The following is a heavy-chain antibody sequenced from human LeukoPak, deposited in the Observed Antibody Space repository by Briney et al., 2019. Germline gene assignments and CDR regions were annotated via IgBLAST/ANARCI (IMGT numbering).Heavy chain of an antibody. Sequence: GASVKVSCKASGYTFTGYYMHWVRQAPGQGLEWMGWINPNSGGTNYAQKFQGRVTMTRDTSISTAYMELSRLRSDDTAVYYCARGGCSGGGCYGYNWFDPWGQGTLVTVSS. CDR1: GYTFTGYY. D-gene: IGHD2-15*01. V-gene: IGHV1-2*02. CDR2: INPNSGGT. J-gene: IGHJ5*02. CDR3: ARGGCSGGGCYGYNWFDP.